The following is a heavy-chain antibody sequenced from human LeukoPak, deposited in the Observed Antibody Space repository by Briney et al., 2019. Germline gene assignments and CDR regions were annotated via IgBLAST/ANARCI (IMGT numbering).Heavy chain of an antibody. J-gene: IGHJ4*02. D-gene: IGHD7-27*01. CDR1: RTPVSIPY. CDR2: IYSGGST. V-gene: IGHV3-66*04. Sequence: GVSLILFGASKRTPVSIPYMICVRYASRQGMGWVSVIYSGGSTYYADSVRGRFTISRDNSKNTLYLQMNSLRAEDTAVYYCARRFKVNWGLDYWGQGTLVTVSS. CDR3: ARRFKVNWGLDY.